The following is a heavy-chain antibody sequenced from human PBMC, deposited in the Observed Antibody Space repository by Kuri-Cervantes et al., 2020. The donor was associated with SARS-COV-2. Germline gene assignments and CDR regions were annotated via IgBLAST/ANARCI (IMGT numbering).Heavy chain of an antibody. J-gene: IGHJ4*03. CDR2: SFYSGST. Sequence: LRLSCTVSGGSITSDYLWGWIRQPPGKGLEWIGNSFYSGSTFYNPSLKSRVTISVDTSKNQFSLELSSVTAADTAVYYCARATLVRYFDCLSQGTTVTVSS. V-gene: IGHV4-39*01. CDR3: ARATLVRYFDC. CDR1: GGSITSDYL. D-gene: IGHD2-2*01.